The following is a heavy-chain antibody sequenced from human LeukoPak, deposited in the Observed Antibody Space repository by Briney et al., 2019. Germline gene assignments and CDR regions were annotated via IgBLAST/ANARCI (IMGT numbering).Heavy chain of an antibody. D-gene: IGHD3-22*01. V-gene: IGHV1-2*02. CDR1: GYTFTDYY. J-gene: IGHJ4*02. CDR2: INPNTGGT. Sequence: ASVKVSCKTSGYTFTDYYMHWVRQAPGQGLEWMGWINPNTGGTSSAQKFQGRVTMSRDTAITTVYMELSSLRSEDTAVYYCARDWYDSSGYYSFDYWGQGTLVTVSS. CDR3: ARDWYDSSGYYSFDY.